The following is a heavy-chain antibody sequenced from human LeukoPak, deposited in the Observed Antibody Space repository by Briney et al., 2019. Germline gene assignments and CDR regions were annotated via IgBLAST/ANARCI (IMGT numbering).Heavy chain of an antibody. V-gene: IGHV5-51*01. D-gene: IGHD2-2*01. CDR2: IYPGDSDI. CDR3: ARSCSSTSCYLTDAFDI. Sequence: GESLKISXKGSGYSFTSYWIGWVRQMPGKGLEWMGIIYPGDSDIIYSPSFQGQVIISADKSISTAYLQWSSLKASDTAIYYCARSCSSTSCYLTDAFDIWGQGTMVTVSS. J-gene: IGHJ3*02. CDR1: GYSFTSYW.